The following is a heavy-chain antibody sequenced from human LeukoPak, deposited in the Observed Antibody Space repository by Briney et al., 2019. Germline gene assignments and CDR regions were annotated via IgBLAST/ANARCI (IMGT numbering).Heavy chain of an antibody. CDR1: GFTVSSNY. CDR2: TYSGGST. CDR3: AELGITMIGGV. D-gene: IGHD3-10*02. Sequence: GGSLRLSCAASGFTVSSNYMSWVRQAPGKGLEWVSVTYSGGSTYYADSMTGRFTISRDNSKNTLYLQMNSLRAEDTAVYYCAELGITMIGGVWGKGTTVTISS. J-gene: IGHJ6*04. V-gene: IGHV3-66*01.